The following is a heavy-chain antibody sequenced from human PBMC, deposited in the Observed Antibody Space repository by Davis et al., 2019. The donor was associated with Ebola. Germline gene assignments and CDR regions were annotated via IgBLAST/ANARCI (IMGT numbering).Heavy chain of an antibody. V-gene: IGHV1-69*04. CDR1: GYTFTSYG. Sequence: AASVKVSCKASGYTFTSYGISWVRQAPGQGLEWMGRIIPILGIANYAQKFQGRVTITADKSTSTAYMELSSLRSEDTAVYYCASSSSSSAFYYYGMDVWGQGTTVTVSS. CDR3: ASSSSSSAFYYYGMDV. CDR2: IIPILGIA. J-gene: IGHJ6*02. D-gene: IGHD6-6*01.